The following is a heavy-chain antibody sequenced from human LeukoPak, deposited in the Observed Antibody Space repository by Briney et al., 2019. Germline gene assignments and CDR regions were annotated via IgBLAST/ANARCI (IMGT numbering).Heavy chain of an antibody. V-gene: IGHV3-30*02. CDR2: IRFDGSNK. CDR3: VRDGPMTLYGSSGYYSRYFDY. CDR1: GFTFSSDS. J-gene: IGHJ4*02. Sequence: PGGSLRLSCAASGFTFSSDSMHWVRQAPGKGLEWVSFIRFDGSNKYYADSVKGRFTISRDNSKNTLYLQMNSMRTEDTAVYSCVRDGPMTLYGSSGYYSRYFDYWGQGTLVTLSS. D-gene: IGHD3-22*01.